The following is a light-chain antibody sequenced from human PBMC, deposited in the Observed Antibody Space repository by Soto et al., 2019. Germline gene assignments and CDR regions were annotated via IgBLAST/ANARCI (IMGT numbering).Light chain of an antibody. CDR1: QSISSY. V-gene: IGKV1-39*01. J-gene: IGKJ4*01. CDR3: QQSYSTPRT. Sequence: DIQMTQAPSSLSAYVGDRVTITCRASQSISSYFNWYQQKPGKAPKLLIYAASSLQSGVPSRFSGSGSGTDFTLTISSLQPEDFATYYCQQSYSTPRTFGGGTKVDIK. CDR2: AAS.